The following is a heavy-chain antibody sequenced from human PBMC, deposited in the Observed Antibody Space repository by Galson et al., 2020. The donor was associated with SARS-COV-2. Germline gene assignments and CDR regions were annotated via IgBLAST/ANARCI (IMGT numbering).Heavy chain of an antibody. CDR1: GFTFSSYG. Sequence: QLGESLKISCAASGFTFSSYGTHWVRQAPGKGLEWVAVISYDGSIKYYSDAVKGRFTISRDNSENTLYLQMNSLRPEDTAVYYCVKDYEATQQHFYYGLDVWGQGTTVTVSS. D-gene: IGHD5-12*01. J-gene: IGHJ6*02. CDR2: ISYDGSIK. CDR3: VKDYEATQQHFYYGLDV. V-gene: IGHV3-30*18.